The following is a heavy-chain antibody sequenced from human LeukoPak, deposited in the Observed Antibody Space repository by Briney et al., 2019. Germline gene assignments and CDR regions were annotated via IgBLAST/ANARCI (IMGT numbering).Heavy chain of an antibody. V-gene: IGHV4-39*07. CDR3: ARGGGGYSYYFDY. D-gene: IGHD3-22*01. J-gene: IGHJ4*02. Sequence: SETLSLTCTVSGGSISTSNYYWGWIRQPPGKGLEWIGSIYHSGSTYYNPSLKSRVTISVDTSKNQFSLKLSSVTAADTAVYYCARGGGGYSYYFDYWGQGTLVTVSS. CDR1: GGSISTSNYY. CDR2: IYHSGST.